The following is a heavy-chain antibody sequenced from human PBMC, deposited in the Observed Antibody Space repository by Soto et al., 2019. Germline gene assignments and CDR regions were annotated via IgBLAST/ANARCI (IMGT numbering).Heavy chain of an antibody. D-gene: IGHD3-3*01. J-gene: IGHJ5*02. CDR3: ARSDEYYDFWSGYFSSTNWFDP. Sequence: QVQLVQSGAEVKKPGASVKVSCKASGYTFTSYDINWVRQATGQGLEWMGWMNPNSGNTGYAQKFQGRVTMTRNTSISTAYRELSSLRSEDTAVYYCARSDEYYDFWSGYFSSTNWFDPWGQGTLVTVSS. CDR2: MNPNSGNT. CDR1: GYTFTSYD. V-gene: IGHV1-8*01.